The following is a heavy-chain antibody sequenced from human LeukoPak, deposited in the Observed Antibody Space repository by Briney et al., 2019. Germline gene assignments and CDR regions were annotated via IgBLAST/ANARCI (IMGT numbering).Heavy chain of an antibody. CDR3: ARDNYYDSSGLGY. D-gene: IGHD3-22*01. CDR2: ISSSSSYI. CDR1: GFTFSSYS. V-gene: IGHV3-21*01. Sequence: PGGSLRLSCAASGFTFSSYSMNWVRQAPGKGLEWVSSISSSSSYIYYADSVKGRFTISRDNAKNSLYLQVNSLRAEDTAVYYCARDNYYDSSGLGYWGQGTLVTVSS. J-gene: IGHJ4*02.